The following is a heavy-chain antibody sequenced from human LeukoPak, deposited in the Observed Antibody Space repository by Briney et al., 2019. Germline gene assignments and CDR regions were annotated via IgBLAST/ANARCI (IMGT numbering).Heavy chain of an antibody. CDR1: GGTFSSYA. CDR3: ARSPYYYGSSGYDNYYFDY. V-gene: IGHV1-18*01. CDR2: ISAYNGNR. J-gene: IGHJ4*02. Sequence: ASVKVSCKASGGTFSSYAISWVRQAPGQGLEWMGWISAYNGNRNYAQKLQGRVTMTTDTSTSTAYMELRSLRSDDTAVYYCARSPYYYGSSGYDNYYFDYWGQGTLVTVSS. D-gene: IGHD3-22*01.